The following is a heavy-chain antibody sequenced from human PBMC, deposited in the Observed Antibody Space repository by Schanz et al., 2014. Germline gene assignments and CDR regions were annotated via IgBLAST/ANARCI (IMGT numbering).Heavy chain of an antibody. V-gene: IGHV3-11*01. CDR2: ISNSGYTI. CDR1: GFTFSDYY. CDR3: AKDFTGSGIFFNS. J-gene: IGHJ5*01. D-gene: IGHD3-10*01. Sequence: QVQLVESGGGLVKPGGSLRLSCAASGFTFSDYYMNWIRQAPGKGLEWVSYISNSGYTIYYADSVRGRFTISRDNSRNTLYLQMNSLRAEDTAVYYCAKDFTGSGIFFNSWGQGTLVSVSS.